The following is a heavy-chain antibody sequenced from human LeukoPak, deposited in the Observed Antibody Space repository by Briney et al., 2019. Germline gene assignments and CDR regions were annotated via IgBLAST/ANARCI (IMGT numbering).Heavy chain of an antibody. CDR2: TNPKSGGT. CDR3: ARAAYSSGWYDPRDYFDY. CDR1: GYTFTDYY. J-gene: IGHJ4*02. V-gene: IGHV1-2*02. D-gene: IGHD6-19*01. Sequence: ASVKVSCKASGYTFTDYYIHWVRQAPGQGLEWMGWTNPKSGGTNYAQKFQGRVTMTRDTSISTAYMELSRLRSDDTAVYYCARAAYSSGWYDPRDYFDYWGQGTLVTVSS.